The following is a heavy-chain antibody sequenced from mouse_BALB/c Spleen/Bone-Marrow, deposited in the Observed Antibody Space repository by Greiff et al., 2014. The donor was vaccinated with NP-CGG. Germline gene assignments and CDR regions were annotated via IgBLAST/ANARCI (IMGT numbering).Heavy chain of an antibody. D-gene: IGHD2-1*01. CDR1: GYAFTNYL. CDR3: AREKGKDAMDY. Sequence: ESGAELVRPGTSVKVSCKASGYAFTNYLIEWVKQRLGQGLEWIGVINPGSGGTNYNEKFKGKATLTADKSSSTAYMQLSSLTSDDSAVYFCAREKGKDAMDYWGQGTSVTVSS. CDR2: INPGSGGT. J-gene: IGHJ4*01. V-gene: IGHV1-54*01.